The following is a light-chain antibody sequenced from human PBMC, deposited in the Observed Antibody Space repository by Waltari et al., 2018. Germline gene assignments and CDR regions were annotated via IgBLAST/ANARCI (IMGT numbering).Light chain of an antibody. CDR1: QSITTY. J-gene: IGKJ2*01. Sequence: DIQMTQSPSSLSASVGDRVTITCRASQSITTYLNWYQQKPGKAPKVLIYAASSVQSGVPSRFSGSGSGTDFTLTISSLQPEDFATYYCQQSYSTPQTFGQGTKLEIK. CDR2: AAS. V-gene: IGKV1-39*01. CDR3: QQSYSTPQT.